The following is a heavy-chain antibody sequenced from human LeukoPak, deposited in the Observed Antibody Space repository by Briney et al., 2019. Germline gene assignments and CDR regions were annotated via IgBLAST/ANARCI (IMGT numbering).Heavy chain of an antibody. V-gene: IGHV1-18*01. D-gene: IGHD3-22*01. J-gene: IGHJ4*02. CDR2: ISAYNGHT. CDR1: GYTFTSYG. Sequence: GASVKVSCKASGYTFTSYGISWVRQAPGQGLEWMGWISAYNGHTNYAQKLQGRVTMTRNTSISTAYMELSSLRSEDTAVYYCARDYYDSSGYLFDYWGQGTLVTVSS. CDR3: ARDYYDSSGYLFDY.